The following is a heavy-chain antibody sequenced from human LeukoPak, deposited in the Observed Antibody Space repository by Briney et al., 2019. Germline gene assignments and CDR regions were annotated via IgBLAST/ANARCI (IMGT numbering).Heavy chain of an antibody. D-gene: IGHD4-17*01. J-gene: IGHJ6*02. CDR3: ARITVTTDYYGMDV. CDR2: ISWISGSI. CDR1: GFTFDDYA. Sequence: GGSLRLSCAASGFTFDDYAMHWVRQAPGKGLEWVSGISWISGSIGYADSVKGRFTISRDNAKNSLYLQMNSLRAEDTALYYCARITVTTDYYGMDVWGQGTTVTVSS. V-gene: IGHV3-9*01.